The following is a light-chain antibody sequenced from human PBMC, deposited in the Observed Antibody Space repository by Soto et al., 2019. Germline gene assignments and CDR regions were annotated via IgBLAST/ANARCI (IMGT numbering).Light chain of an antibody. J-gene: IGLJ2*01. Sequence: QSVLTQPPSVSGAPGQRVTISCTGSSSNIGAGYDVHWYQQLPGTAPKLVIYVNTNRPSGVPDRFSGSKSGTSASLAITGLQGEDEADYYCSSYTSKSSLIFGGGTKLTVL. CDR2: VNT. V-gene: IGLV1-40*01. CDR3: SSYTSKSSLI. CDR1: SSNIGAGYD.